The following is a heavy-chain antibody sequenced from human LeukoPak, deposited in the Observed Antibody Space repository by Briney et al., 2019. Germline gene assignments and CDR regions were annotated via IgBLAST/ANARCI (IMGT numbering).Heavy chain of an antibody. J-gene: IGHJ3*02. CDR3: AREWLLLPAFDI. D-gene: IGHD2-15*01. CDR1: GFTFSSYW. CDR2: IKQDGSEK. Sequence: GGSLRLSCAASGFTFSSYWMSWVRQATGKGLEWVADIKQDGSEKYYVDSVKGRFTISRDNAKNSLYLQMNSLRAEDTAVYYCAREWLLLPAFDIWGQGTMVTVSS. V-gene: IGHV3-7*03.